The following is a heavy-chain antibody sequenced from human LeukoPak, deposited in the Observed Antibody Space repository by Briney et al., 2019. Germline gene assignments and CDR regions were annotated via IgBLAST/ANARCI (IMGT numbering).Heavy chain of an antibody. CDR1: GYTFTSYY. CDR3: ARDPIMITFGGVIAPPDY. J-gene: IGHJ4*02. Sequence: ASVKVSCKASGYTFTSYYMHWVRQAPGQGLEWMGIINPSGGSTSCAQKFQGRVTMTRDTSTSTVYMELSSLRSEDTAVYYCARDPIMITFGGVIAPPDYWGQGTLVTVSS. V-gene: IGHV1-46*01. D-gene: IGHD3-16*02. CDR2: INPSGGST.